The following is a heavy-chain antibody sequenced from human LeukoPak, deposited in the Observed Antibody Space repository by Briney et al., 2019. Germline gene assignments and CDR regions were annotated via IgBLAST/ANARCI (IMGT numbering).Heavy chain of an antibody. Sequence: GGSLRLSCAASGRTFSTVYMSWNRQAPGKGLESISYISGSSSNTNYADSVKGRFTSSRDNAKKALYLQKNSLRAEDTAVDYCTRHPAEGDYWGQGTLVTVSS. V-gene: IGHV3-11*03. D-gene: IGHD2-15*01. J-gene: IGHJ4*02. CDR1: GRTFSTVY. CDR2: ISGSSSNT. CDR3: TRHPAEGDY.